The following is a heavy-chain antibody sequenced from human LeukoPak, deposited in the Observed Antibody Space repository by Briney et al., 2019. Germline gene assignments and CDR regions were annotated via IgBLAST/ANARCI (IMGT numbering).Heavy chain of an antibody. Sequence: SETLSLTCTVSGGSISSYYWSWIRQPPGKGLEWIGYIYYSGSTNYNPSLKSRVTISVDTSKNQFSLKLSSVTAADTAVYYCASESGSYNDAFDIWGQGTMVTVSS. CDR2: IYYSGST. D-gene: IGHD1-26*01. CDR3: ASESGSYNDAFDI. CDR1: GGSISSYY. J-gene: IGHJ3*02. V-gene: IGHV4-59*08.